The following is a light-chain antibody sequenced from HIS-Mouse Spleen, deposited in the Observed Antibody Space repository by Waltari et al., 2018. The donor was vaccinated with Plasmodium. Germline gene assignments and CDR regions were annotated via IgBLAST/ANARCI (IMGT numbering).Light chain of an antibody. Sequence: SYELTQPPSVSVSPGQTARITSSGDALPKRYASWYQQKSGPAPGMVIYEDSKRPSGIPERFSGSSSWTMATLTISGAQVEDEADYYCYSTDSSGNHWVFGGGTKLTVL. CDR1: ALPKRY. V-gene: IGLV3-10*01. CDR2: EDS. CDR3: YSTDSSGNHWV. J-gene: IGLJ3*02.